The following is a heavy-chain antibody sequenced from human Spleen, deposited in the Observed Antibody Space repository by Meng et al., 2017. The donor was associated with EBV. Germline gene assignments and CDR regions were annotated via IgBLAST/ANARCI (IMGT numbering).Heavy chain of an antibody. J-gene: IGHJ5*02. CDR2: VHYTGST. D-gene: IGHD6-19*01. CDR1: GVSISRFYY. CDR3: ARPFPSWQSPRLDPFGA. V-gene: IGHV4-39*01. Sequence: QLQLRASGPGQVKPSETLSLTCTVSGVSISRFYYWGWIRQPPGRGLEWIGSVHYTGSTYYSPSLKSRVTVSVDTSKNQFSLRLTSVTAADTAVYYCARPFPSWQSPRLDPFGAWGQGTLVTVSS.